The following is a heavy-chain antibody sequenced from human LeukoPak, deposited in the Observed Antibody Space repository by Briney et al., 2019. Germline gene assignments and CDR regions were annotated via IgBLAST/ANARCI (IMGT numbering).Heavy chain of an antibody. Sequence: PSETLSLTCTVSGGSISTYYWSWIRQSPGKGLECIGYIDYSGSTNYNPSLKSRVTMSVDMSKNQFSLKLSSVTAADTAVYYCARWVAAASIDYWGQGTLVTVSS. V-gene: IGHV4-59*01. D-gene: IGHD6-13*01. CDR2: IDYSGST. CDR1: GGSISTYY. CDR3: ARWVAAASIDY. J-gene: IGHJ4*02.